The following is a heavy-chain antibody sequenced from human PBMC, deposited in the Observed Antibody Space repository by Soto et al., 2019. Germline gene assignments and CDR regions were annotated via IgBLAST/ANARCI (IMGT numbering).Heavy chain of an antibody. V-gene: IGHV1-69*08. D-gene: IGHD3-9*01. J-gene: IGHJ6*02. CDR1: GGTFSSYT. CDR3: ARDLHYDILTGYGMDV. Sequence: QVQLVQSGAEVKKPGSSVKVSCKASGGTFSSYTISWVRQAPGQGLEWMGRIIPILGIANYAQKFQGRVTITADKSTSTAYMELSSLRSEDTAVYYCARDLHYDILTGYGMDVWGQGTTVTVSS. CDR2: IIPILGIA.